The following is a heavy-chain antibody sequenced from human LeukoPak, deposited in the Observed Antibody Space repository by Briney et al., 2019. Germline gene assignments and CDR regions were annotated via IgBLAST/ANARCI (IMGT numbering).Heavy chain of an antibody. CDR1: GYTFTGYY. CDR2: INPNSGGT. D-gene: IGHD2-2*01. CDR3: ATVGCSSTSCSPGQNWFDP. V-gene: IGHV1-2*02. J-gene: IGHJ5*02. Sequence: GASVKVSCKASGYTFTGYYMHWVRQAPGQGLEWMGWINPNSGGTNYAQKFQGRVTMTEDTSTDTAYMELSSLRSEDTAVYYCATVGCSSTSCSPGQNWFDPWGQGTLVTVSS.